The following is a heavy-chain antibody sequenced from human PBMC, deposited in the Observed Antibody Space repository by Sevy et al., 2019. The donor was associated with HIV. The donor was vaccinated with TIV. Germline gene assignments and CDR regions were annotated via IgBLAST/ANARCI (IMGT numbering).Heavy chain of an antibody. J-gene: IGHJ4*02. Sequence: ASVKVSGKVSGSTLSKLSMHWVRQAPGKGLEWMGRFDPEDGETIYSQKFQGRVTMTEDTSTDTAYMELSSLRSEDTAVYHCAAAREYYVDTSGYLDYWGQGTLVTVSS. D-gene: IGHD3-22*01. CDR3: AAAREYYVDTSGYLDY. CDR2: FDPEDGET. V-gene: IGHV1-24*01. CDR1: GSTLSKLS.